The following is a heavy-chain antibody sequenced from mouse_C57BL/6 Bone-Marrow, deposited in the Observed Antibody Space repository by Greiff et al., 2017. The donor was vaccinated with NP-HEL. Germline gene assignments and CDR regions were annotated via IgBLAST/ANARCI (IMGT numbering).Heavy chain of an antibody. D-gene: IGHD2-3*01. J-gene: IGHJ1*03. V-gene: IGHV1-5*01. CDR3: TKTDGYTYCDV. CDR1: GYTFTSYW. Sequence: EVQLQQSGTVLARPGASVKLSCKTSGYTFTSYWMHWVKQRPGQGLEWIGAIYPGNSDTSYNQKFKGKAKLTAVTSASTAYMELSSLTNEDSAVYYCTKTDGYTYCDVWGTGTTVTVSA. CDR2: IYPGNSDT.